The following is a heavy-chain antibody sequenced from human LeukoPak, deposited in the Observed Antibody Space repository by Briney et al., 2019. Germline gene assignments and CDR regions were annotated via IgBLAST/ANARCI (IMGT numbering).Heavy chain of an antibody. V-gene: IGHV3-30*04. CDR3: ARGVRGSYWVY. Sequence: GRSLRLSCAASGFTFSSYAMHWVRQAPGKGLERVAVISYDGSNKYYADSVKGRFTISRDNSKNTLYLQMNSLRAEDTAVYYCARGVRGSYWVYWGQGTLVTVSS. J-gene: IGHJ4*02. D-gene: IGHD1-26*01. CDR2: ISYDGSNK. CDR1: GFTFSSYA.